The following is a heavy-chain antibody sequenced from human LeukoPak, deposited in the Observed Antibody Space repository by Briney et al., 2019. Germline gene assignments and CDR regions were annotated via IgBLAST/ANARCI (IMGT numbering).Heavy chain of an antibody. CDR1: GYSFTSYW. Sequence: GESLKISCKGSGYSFTSYWIGWVRQMPGKGLEWMGITYPGDSDTRYSPSFQGQVTISADKSISTAYLQWSSLKASDTAMYYCARVYYDSSGYYLHWFDPWGQGTLVTVSS. CDR3: ARVYYDSSGYYLHWFDP. J-gene: IGHJ5*02. CDR2: TYPGDSDT. D-gene: IGHD3-22*01. V-gene: IGHV5-51*01.